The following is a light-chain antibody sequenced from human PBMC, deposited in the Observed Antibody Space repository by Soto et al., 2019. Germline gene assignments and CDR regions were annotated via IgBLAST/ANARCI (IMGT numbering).Light chain of an antibody. Sequence: EIVVTQSPATLSVFPGERATLPCRASQRVSSHLAWYQQKPGQAPRLLIYDASTRATGIPARFSGSGSGTEFTLTISSLQSEDFAIYYCQQYNNWPPWTFGQGTKVEIK. V-gene: IGKV3-15*01. CDR1: QRVSSH. CDR2: DAS. J-gene: IGKJ1*01. CDR3: QQYNNWPPWT.